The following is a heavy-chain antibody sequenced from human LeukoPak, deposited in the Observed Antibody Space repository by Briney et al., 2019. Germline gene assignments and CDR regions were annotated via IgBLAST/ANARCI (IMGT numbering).Heavy chain of an antibody. Sequence: ASVKVSCKASGYTFTGYYMHWVRQAPGQGLEWMGWINPNSGGTNYAQKFQGRVAMTRDTSISTAYMELSRLRSDDTAVYYCARGFIYDSSGPRAFDIWGQGTMVTVSS. CDR3: ARGFIYDSSGPRAFDI. J-gene: IGHJ3*02. D-gene: IGHD3-22*01. V-gene: IGHV1-2*02. CDR2: INPNSGGT. CDR1: GYTFTGYY.